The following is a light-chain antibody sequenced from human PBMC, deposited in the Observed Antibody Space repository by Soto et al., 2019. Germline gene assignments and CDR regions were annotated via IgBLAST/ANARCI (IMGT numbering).Light chain of an antibody. Sequence: QSVLTQPPSASGTPGQRVTISCSGSSSNIGTNYISWYQQSPGTAPILLIYRNNQRPSGVPDRFSGSKSGTSASLAISGLRSEDEADYHCAAWDASLNGPVFGGGTQLTVL. CDR2: RNN. V-gene: IGLV1-47*01. CDR3: AAWDASLNGPV. CDR1: SSNIGTNY. J-gene: IGLJ2*01.